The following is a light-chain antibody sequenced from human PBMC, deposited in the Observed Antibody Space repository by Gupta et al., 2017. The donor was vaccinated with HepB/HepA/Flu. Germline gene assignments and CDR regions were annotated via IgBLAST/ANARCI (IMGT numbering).Light chain of an antibody. CDR2: AAS. CDR1: QDISNN. Sequence: DIQMTQSPSSLSASVGDRVTITCRASQDISNNLAWYQQKAGKVPKLLIYAASTLTLGVPSRFSGSGSGTDFTLTISSVQPEDVATYYCQKYYSAPITFGQGTRLDI. J-gene: IGKJ5*01. V-gene: IGKV1-27*01. CDR3: QKYYSAPIT.